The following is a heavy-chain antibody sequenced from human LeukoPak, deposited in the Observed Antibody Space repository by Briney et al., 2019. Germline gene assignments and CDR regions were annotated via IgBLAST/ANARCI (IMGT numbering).Heavy chain of an antibody. Sequence: ASVKVSCKASGYTFTSYDINWVRQAPGQGLEWMGWINPNSGGTNYAQKFQGRVTMTRDTSISTAYMELSRLRSDDTAVYYCARPLIGSGSYNYWGQGTLVTVSS. V-gene: IGHV1-2*02. CDR3: ARPLIGSGSYNY. CDR2: INPNSGGT. CDR1: GYTFTSYD. D-gene: IGHD3-10*01. J-gene: IGHJ4*02.